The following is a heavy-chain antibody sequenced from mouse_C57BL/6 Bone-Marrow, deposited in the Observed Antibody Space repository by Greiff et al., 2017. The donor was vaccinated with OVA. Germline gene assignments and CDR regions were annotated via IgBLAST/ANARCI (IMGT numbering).Heavy chain of an antibody. CDR1: GYSIPRGYY. Sequence: VQLKESGPGLVKPSQSLSLTCSVTGYSIPRGYYWHWIRQFPGNKLEWMGYISYDGSNNYNPSLKNRISITRDTSKNQFFLKLNSVTTEDTATYYCASDYYGSSLFAYWGQGTLVTVSA. D-gene: IGHD1-1*01. CDR2: ISYDGSN. V-gene: IGHV3-6*01. J-gene: IGHJ3*01. CDR3: ASDYYGSSLFAY.